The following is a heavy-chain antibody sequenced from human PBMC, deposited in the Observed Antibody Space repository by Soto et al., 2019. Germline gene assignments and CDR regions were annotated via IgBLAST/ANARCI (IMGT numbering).Heavy chain of an antibody. J-gene: IGHJ5*02. D-gene: IGHD6-13*01. CDR2: IYWDDDK. CDR1: GFSLSTSGVG. Sequence: QITLKESGPTLVKPTQTLTLTCTFSGFSLSTSGVGVGWIRQPPGKALEWLALIYWDDDKRYSPSLKSRLTITTDTSKNQGVLTMTTMDPVDTPTYYCAHSYGSGWYLRWFHPWGQGTLVTVSS. V-gene: IGHV2-5*02. CDR3: AHSYGSGWYLRWFHP.